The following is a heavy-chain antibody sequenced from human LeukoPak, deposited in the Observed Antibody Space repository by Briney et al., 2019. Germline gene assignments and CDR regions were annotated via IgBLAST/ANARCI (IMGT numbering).Heavy chain of an antibody. CDR3: AMGFDGSGYWSAFDI. V-gene: IGHV3-11*04. CDR1: GFTFSDYF. J-gene: IGHJ3*02. D-gene: IGHD3-22*01. CDR2: ISGSGDII. Sequence: GGSLRLSCAASGFTFSDYFMSWIRQAPGKGLEWLSYISGSGDIIYYADSVKGRLTISRDNAQNSLSLQMNSLRVEDTAMYYCAMGFDGSGYWSAFDIWGQGTMVTVSS.